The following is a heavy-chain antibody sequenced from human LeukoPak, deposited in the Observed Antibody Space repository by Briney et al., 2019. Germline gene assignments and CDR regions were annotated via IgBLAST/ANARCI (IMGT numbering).Heavy chain of an antibody. V-gene: IGHV3-66*01. D-gene: IGHD2-8*01. CDR1: GFTVSSNY. Sequence: GGSRRLSCAASGFTVSSNYMSWVRQAPGKGLEWVSVIYTSGSTYYADSVKGRFTISRDNSQNTLDLQMNSLRTEDTAVYYCTKGLWAGVSAARDWGQGAPVTVSS. CDR2: IYTSGST. J-gene: IGHJ4*02. CDR3: TKGLWAGVSAARD.